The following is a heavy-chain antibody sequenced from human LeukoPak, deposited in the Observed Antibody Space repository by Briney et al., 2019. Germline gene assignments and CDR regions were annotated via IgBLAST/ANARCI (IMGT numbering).Heavy chain of an antibody. Sequence: PGGSLRLSCAASGFTFSDYYMSWIRQAPGKGLEWVSYISSSGSTIYYADSVKGRFTLSRENAKNSLYLQMNSLRAEDTAVYYCARGYCSGSSCYSGFYFDYWGQGALVTVSS. CDR2: ISSSGSTI. CDR1: GFTFSDYY. CDR3: ARGYCSGSSCYSGFYFDY. V-gene: IGHV3-11*04. D-gene: IGHD2-15*01. J-gene: IGHJ4*02.